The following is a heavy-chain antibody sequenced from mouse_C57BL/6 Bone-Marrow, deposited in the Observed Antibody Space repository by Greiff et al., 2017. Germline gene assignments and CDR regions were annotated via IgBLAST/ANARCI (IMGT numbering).Heavy chain of an antibody. D-gene: IGHD2-1*01. Sequence: EVQLQQSGAELVRPGASVKLSCTASGFNIKDDYMHWVKQRPEQGLEWIGWIDPENGDTEYASKFQGKATITADTSSNTAYLQLSSLTSEDTAVYYCTTGNCVGYAMTFRGQGTSVTVST. CDR1: GFNIKDDY. CDR3: TTGNCVGYAMTF. V-gene: IGHV14-4*01. J-gene: IGHJ4*01. CDR2: IDPENGDT.